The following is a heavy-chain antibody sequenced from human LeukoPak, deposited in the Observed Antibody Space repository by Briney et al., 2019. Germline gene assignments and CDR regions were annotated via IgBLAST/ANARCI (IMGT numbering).Heavy chain of an antibody. CDR3: ARGGGLDV. J-gene: IGHJ6*02. CDR1: GFTFSSYW. CDR2: INYNGNEN. D-gene: IGHD3-16*01. V-gene: IGHV3-7*03. Sequence: PGGSLRLSCAASGFTFSSYWMNWARQAPGKGREWVASINYNGNENYYVDSVKGRFTISRDNAKNSLYLQMSNLRAEHTAVYFCARGGGLDVWGQGATVTVSS.